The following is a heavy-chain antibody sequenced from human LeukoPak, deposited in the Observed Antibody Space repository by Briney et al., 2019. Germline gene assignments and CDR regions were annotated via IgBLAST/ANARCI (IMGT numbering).Heavy chain of an antibody. D-gene: IGHD1-26*01. V-gene: IGHV4-61*01. CDR1: GGSFSSGSYY. J-gene: IGHJ4*02. CDR2: IYSSGNT. Sequence: PSETLSLTCTVSGGSFSSGSYYWRWVRQPPGRGLEWLGYIYSSGNTNYNPSVKSRITISVDTSNNQFSLKLTSVTAADTAVYYCARVTYSGTYFGAAPPRPNDYWGQGTLVAVSS. CDR3: ARVTYSGTYFGAAPPRPNDY.